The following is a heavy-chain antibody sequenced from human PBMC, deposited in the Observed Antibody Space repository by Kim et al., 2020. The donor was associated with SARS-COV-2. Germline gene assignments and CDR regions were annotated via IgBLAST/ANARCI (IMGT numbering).Heavy chain of an antibody. D-gene: IGHD6-6*01. Sequence: GESLKISCKGSGYSFTSYWIGWVRQMPGKGLEWMGIIYPGDSDTRYSPSFQGQVTISADKSISTAYLQWSSLKASDTAMYYCARRIYSSSGPGYYYYGMDVWGQGTTVTVSS. CDR2: IYPGDSDT. V-gene: IGHV5-51*01. J-gene: IGHJ6*02. CDR3: ARRIYSSSGPGYYYYGMDV. CDR1: GYSFTSYW.